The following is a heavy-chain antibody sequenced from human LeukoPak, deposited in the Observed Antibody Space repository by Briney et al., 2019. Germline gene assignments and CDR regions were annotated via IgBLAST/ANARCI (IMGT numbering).Heavy chain of an antibody. D-gene: IGHD3-16*02. CDR3: ARGVNRYDYVWGSYRYGYFDY. V-gene: IGHV4-4*07. J-gene: IGHJ4*02. CDR2: IYTSGST. CDR1: GGSISSYY. Sequence: SETLSLTCTVSGGSISSYYWSWIRQPAGKGLEWIGRIYTSGSTNYNPSLKSRVTMSVDTSKNQFSLKLSSVTAADTAVYYCARGVNRYDYVWGSYRYGYFDYWGQGTLVTVSS.